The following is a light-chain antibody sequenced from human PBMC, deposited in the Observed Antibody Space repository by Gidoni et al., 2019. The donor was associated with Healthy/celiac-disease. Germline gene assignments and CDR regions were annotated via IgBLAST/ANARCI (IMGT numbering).Light chain of an antibody. V-gene: IGKV1-39*01. Sequence: DIQMTQSPSSLSASVGDRVTITGRASQSISSYLNWYQQKPGKAPKLLIYDASSLQSGVPSRFSGSGSGTDFTLTMSSLQPEDFATYYWKQSPGTFGQGTKVEIK. CDR2: DAS. CDR3: KQSPGT. J-gene: IGKJ1*01. CDR1: QSISSY.